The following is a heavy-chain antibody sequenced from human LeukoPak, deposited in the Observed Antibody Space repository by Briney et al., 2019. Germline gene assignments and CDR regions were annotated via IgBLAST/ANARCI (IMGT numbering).Heavy chain of an antibody. CDR3: ARPLWFGELGSFGY. CDR2: IFYSGST. Sequence: SETLSLTCTVSGGSISSYYWSWIRQPPGKGLEWIGYIFYSGSTNYNPSLKSRVTISVDTSKNQFSLKLSSVTAADTAVYYCARPLWFGELGSFGYWGQGTLVTVSS. V-gene: IGHV4-59*08. D-gene: IGHD3-10*01. CDR1: GGSISSYY. J-gene: IGHJ4*02.